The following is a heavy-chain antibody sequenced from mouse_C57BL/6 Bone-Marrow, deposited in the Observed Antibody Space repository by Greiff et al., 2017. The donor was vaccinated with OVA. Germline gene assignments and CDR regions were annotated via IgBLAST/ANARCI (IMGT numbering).Heavy chain of an antibody. CDR1: GFTITDDY. V-gene: IGHV14-4*01. CDR3: TPDGYYYGYDEDYAMDD. D-gene: IGHD2-2*01. Sequence: EVQLQQSGAELVRPGASVKLSCTASGFTITDDYMHWVKQRPEQGLEWIGLIDPENGDTEYASKFQGKATITADTTSNTAYLQVSSLTSEDTAVYYGTPDGYYYGYDEDYAMDDWGKGTTVTVSS. J-gene: IGHJ4*01. CDR2: IDPENGDT.